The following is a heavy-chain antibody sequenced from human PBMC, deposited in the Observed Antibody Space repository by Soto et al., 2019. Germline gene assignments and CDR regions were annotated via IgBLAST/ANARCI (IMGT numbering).Heavy chain of an antibody. V-gene: IGHV1-69*01. CDR1: GGTFSSYA. CDR3: TRDRGRRYYDGRGYYYSAY. Sequence: QVQLVQSGAEVKKPGSSVKVSCKASGGTFSSYAMSWVRQAPGQGLEWMGGIIPIFGTANYAQKFQGRVTVTADESTRTAYMELSSLRSEDTAVYYCTRDRGRRYYDGRGYYYSAYCGQGTLVTVSS. D-gene: IGHD3-22*01. J-gene: IGHJ4*02. CDR2: IIPIFGTA.